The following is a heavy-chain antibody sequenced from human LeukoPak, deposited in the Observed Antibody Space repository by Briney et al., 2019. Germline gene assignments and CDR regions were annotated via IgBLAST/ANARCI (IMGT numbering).Heavy chain of an antibody. CDR3: ARDEGY. CDR1: GFSMSSYC. Sequence: SETLSLTCTVSGFSMSSYCWNWIRQPAGKGLEWIGRVYTTGSTNYNPSLKSRITMSVDTSKNQFSLKLSSVTAADTAVYYCARDEGYWGQGTLVTVSS. J-gene: IGHJ4*02. CDR2: VYTTGST. V-gene: IGHV4-4*07.